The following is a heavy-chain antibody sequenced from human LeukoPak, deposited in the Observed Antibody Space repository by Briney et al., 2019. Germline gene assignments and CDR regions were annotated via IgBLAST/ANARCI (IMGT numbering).Heavy chain of an antibody. J-gene: IGHJ4*02. D-gene: IGHD3-10*01. Sequence: PSETLSLTCTVSGGSISSYYGNWIRQTPGKGLEWIAYVYYSGSTNYNPSLKSRVTISVDTSKNQFSLKLSSVTPADTAVYYCATIRSGRYYNFDYWGQGTLVTVSS. CDR1: GGSISSYY. CDR3: ATIRSGRYYNFDY. V-gene: IGHV4-59*01. CDR2: VYYSGST.